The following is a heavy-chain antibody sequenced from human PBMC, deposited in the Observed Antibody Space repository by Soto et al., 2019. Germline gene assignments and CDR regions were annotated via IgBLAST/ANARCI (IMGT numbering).Heavy chain of an antibody. V-gene: IGHV4-59*01. CDR1: GGPISSYY. J-gene: IGHJ3*02. Sequence: SETLSLTCTVSGGPISSYYWSRIRQPPGKGLEWIGYIYYSGSTNYNPSLKSRVTISVDTSKKQFSLKLSSVTAADTAVYYCAREDYDSSAYDAFDIWGQGTMVTVS. CDR3: AREDYDSSAYDAFDI. D-gene: IGHD3-22*01. CDR2: IYYSGST.